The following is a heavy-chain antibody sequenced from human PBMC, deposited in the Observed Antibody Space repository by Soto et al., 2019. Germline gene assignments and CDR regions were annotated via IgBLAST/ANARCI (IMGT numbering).Heavy chain of an antibody. Sequence: QVQLQQWGAGLLKPSETLSLTCAVYGGSFSGYYWSWIRQPPGKGLEWIGEINHSGSTNYNPSLKSRVPLSVDTSKNQFSLKLSSVTAADTAVYYCARGPTAARRRYYYYYMDVWGKGTTVTVSS. V-gene: IGHV4-34*01. D-gene: IGHD6-6*01. CDR2: INHSGST. J-gene: IGHJ6*03. CDR3: ARGPTAARRRYYYYYMDV. CDR1: GGSFSGYY.